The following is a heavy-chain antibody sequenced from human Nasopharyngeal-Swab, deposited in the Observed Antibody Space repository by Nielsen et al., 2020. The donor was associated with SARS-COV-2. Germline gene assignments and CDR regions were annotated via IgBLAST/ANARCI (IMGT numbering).Heavy chain of an antibody. V-gene: IGHV1/OR15-3*02. CDR2: INAGNGNT. D-gene: IGHD1-1*01. CDR3: ARDGRNDGGFYSYYMDV. Sequence: ASVKVSCKASGYTFTGYYMHWVRQAPGQGLEWMGWINAGNGNTKYSQRFQGRVTITRDTSASTAYMQLSSLRSEDTAVYYCARDGRNDGGFYSYYMDVWGKGTTVTVSS. CDR1: GYTFTGYY. J-gene: IGHJ6*03.